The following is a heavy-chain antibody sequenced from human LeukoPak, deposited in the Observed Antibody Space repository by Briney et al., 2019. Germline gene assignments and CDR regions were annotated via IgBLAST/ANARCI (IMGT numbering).Heavy chain of an antibody. D-gene: IGHD3-9*01. CDR1: GGSVSSGSYY. V-gene: IGHV4-61*01. Sequence: SETLSLTCTVSGGSVSSGSYYWSWIRQPPGKGLEWIGYIYYSGSTNYNSSLKSRVTISVDTSKNQFSLKLSSVAAADTAVYYCASSGFFDWSSFDYWGQGTLVTVSS. J-gene: IGHJ4*02. CDR3: ASSGFFDWSSFDY. CDR2: IYYSGST.